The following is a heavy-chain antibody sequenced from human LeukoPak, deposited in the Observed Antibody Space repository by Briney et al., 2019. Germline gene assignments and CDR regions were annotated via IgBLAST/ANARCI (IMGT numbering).Heavy chain of an antibody. D-gene: IGHD4-17*01. CDR2: IKEDGSEK. CDR3: ATTLTVTTGFY. J-gene: IGHJ4*02. CDR1: GFTFSSYW. Sequence: GGSLRLSCAASGFTFSSYWMSWVRQAPGKGLEWVANIKEDGSEKYYVDSVKGRFTISRDNAENSLYLQMHSPRAEDTAVYYCATTLTVTTGFYWGQGTLVTVSS. V-gene: IGHV3-7*01.